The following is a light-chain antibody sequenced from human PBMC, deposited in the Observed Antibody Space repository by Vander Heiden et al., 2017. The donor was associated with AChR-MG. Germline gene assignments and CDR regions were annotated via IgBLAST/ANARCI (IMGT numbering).Light chain of an antibody. Sequence: QSVLTQPPSASGTPGQKVTISCSGSSSNIGSYTVNWYQQLPGTAPKVLMYNNNQRPSGVPDRFSGSKSGTSASLAITGLQSEDEADYYCAAWDDSLNGRVLGGGTKLTVL. CDR1: SSNIGSYT. V-gene: IGLV1-44*01. CDR3: AAWDDSLNGRV. J-gene: IGLJ3*02. CDR2: NNN.